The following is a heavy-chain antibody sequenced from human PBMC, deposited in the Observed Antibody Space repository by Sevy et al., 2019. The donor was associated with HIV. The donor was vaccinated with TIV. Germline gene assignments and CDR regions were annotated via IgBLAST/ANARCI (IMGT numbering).Heavy chain of an antibody. Sequence: GGSLRLSCAASGFTFSSYAMHWVRQAPGKGLEWVAVISYDGSNKYYADSVKGRFTISRDNSKNTLYLQMNSLRAEDTPVYYCARAHYVWGSYRYTDYWGQGTLVTVSS. J-gene: IGHJ4*02. CDR3: ARAHYVWGSYRYTDY. CDR2: ISYDGSNK. CDR1: GFTFSSYA. D-gene: IGHD3-16*02. V-gene: IGHV3-30*04.